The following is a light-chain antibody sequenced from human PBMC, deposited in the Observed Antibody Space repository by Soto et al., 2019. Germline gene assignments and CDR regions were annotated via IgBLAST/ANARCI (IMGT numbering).Light chain of an antibody. Sequence: AIRKTQSPSSLSASTGDRVTITCRASQGISSYLAWYQQKPGKAPKLLIYAASTLQSGVPSRFSGSGSGTDFTLTISCLQSEDFATYYCQQYYSYSTFGQGTKV. CDR1: QGISSY. V-gene: IGKV1-8*01. CDR2: AAS. CDR3: QQYYSYST. J-gene: IGKJ1*01.